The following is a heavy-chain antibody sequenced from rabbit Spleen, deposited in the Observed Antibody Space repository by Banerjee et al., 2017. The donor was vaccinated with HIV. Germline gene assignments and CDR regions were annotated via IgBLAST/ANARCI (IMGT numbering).Heavy chain of an antibody. D-gene: IGHD1-1*01. CDR3: ARDSGDRCFDV. V-gene: IGHV1S40*01. J-gene: IGHJ2*01. CDR1: GFSLSSGYY. CDR2: VYNGDSGSRT. Sequence: EESGGGLVKPGASLTLTCKASGFSLSSGYYMCWVRQAPGKGLEWIACVYNGDSGSRTYYATWAKGRFTISKTSTTVTLQMTSLTAADTATYFCARDSGDRCFDVWGPGPLVTVS.